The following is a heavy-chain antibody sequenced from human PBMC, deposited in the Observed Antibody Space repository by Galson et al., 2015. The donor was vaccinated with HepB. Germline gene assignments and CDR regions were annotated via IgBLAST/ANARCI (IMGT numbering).Heavy chain of an antibody. D-gene: IGHD6-13*01. CDR3: ARDRSGYSSSWYIYYYYYGMDV. J-gene: IGHJ6*02. Sequence: SLRLSCAASGFTFSSYAMHWVRQAPGKGLEWVAVISYDGSNKYYADSVKGRFTISRDNSKNTLYLQMNSLRAEDTAVYYCARDRSGYSSSWYIYYYYYGMDVWGQGTTVTVSS. CDR2: ISYDGSNK. CDR1: GFTFSSYA. V-gene: IGHV3-30-3*01.